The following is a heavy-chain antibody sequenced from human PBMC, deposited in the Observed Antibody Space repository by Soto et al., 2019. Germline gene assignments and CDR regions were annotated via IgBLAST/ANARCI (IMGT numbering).Heavy chain of an antibody. Sequence: GRCMRLSCAAAGFTFSSYAISWVRQAPGGGLEWVSAISGSGGRTYYADSVKGRFTTSRDNSKNTLYLQMNSLRAEHTSVYYRAERAEYCSSNSYYTYYGLDVWGQGTPVTVSS. CDR1: GFTFSSYA. CDR2: ISGSGGRT. D-gene: IGHD2-2*02. J-gene: IGHJ6*02. V-gene: IGHV3-23*01. CDR3: AERAEYCSSNSYYTYYGLDV.